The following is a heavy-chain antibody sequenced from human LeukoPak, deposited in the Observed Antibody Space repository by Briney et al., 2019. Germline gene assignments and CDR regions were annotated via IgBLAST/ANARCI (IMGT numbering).Heavy chain of an antibody. CDR1: GFTFSSYS. V-gene: IGHV3-48*01. D-gene: IGHD3-22*01. J-gene: IGHJ4*02. CDR3: AKAPWIVVVISLFDY. Sequence: PGGSLRLSCAASGFTFSSYSMNWVRQAPGKGLEGMSFINSISSTIYYADSVKGRFTISRDNSKNTLYLQMNSLRAEDTAVYYCAKAPWIVVVISLFDYWGQGTLVTVSS. CDR2: INSISSTI.